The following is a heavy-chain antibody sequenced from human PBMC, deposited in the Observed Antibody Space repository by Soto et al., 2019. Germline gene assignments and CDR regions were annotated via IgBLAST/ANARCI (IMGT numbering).Heavy chain of an antibody. CDR2: IYPGDSDT. J-gene: IGHJ5*02. D-gene: IGHD6-25*01. Sequence: PGASLKISGKGSGYSFTSYWIGWVRQMPGKGLEWMGIIYPGDSDTRYSPSFQGQVTISADKSISTAYLQWSSLKASDTTMYYCARHRRQRLGWDWFDPWGQGTRVPVSP. CDR1: GYSFTSYW. V-gene: IGHV5-51*01. CDR3: ARHRRQRLGWDWFDP.